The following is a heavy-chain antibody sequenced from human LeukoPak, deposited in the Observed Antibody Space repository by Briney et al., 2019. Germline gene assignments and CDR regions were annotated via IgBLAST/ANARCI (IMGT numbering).Heavy chain of an antibody. V-gene: IGHV4-31*03. J-gene: IGHJ5*02. Sequence: PSETLSLTCSVSGDSISSGGYYWSWLRQHPVKGLEWIGYIYYSGSTYYNPSLKSRATLSVDSSKNQFSLSLTSATAADTAIYYCARGLLIGVPGPFDPWGQGTLVTVSS. CDR2: IYYSGST. CDR3: ARGLLIGVPGPFDP. CDR1: GDSISSGGYY. D-gene: IGHD2-8*01.